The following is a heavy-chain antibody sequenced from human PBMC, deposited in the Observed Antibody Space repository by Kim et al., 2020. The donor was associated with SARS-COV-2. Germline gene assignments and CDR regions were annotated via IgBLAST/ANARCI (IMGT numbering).Heavy chain of an antibody. CDR2: ISAYNGNT. D-gene: IGHD3-3*01. J-gene: IGHJ6*02. Sequence: ASVKVSCKASGYTFTSYGISWVRQAPGQGLEWMGWISAYNGNTNYAQKLQGRVTMTTDTSTSTAYMELRSLRSDDTAVYYCARDPLHPPPLYYDFWSGYYTGYYYGMDVWGQGTTVTVSS. V-gene: IGHV1-18*01. CDR1: GYTFTSYG. CDR3: ARDPLHPPPLYYDFWSGYYTGYYYGMDV.